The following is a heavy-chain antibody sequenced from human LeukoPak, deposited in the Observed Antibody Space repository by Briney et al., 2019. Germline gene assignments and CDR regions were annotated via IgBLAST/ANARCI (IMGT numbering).Heavy chain of an antibody. V-gene: IGHV3-23*01. CDR1: GFTFSSYA. J-gene: IGHJ4*02. D-gene: IGHD3-22*01. CDR3: AKYPLLGVPYYYDSSGYYFDY. Sequence: GGSLRLSCAASGFTFSSYAMSWVCQAPGKGLEWVSAISGSGGSTYYAGSVKGRFPISRDNSKHTMYLQMNSLRAEDTAVYYCAKYPLLGVPYYYDSSGYYFDYWGQGTLVTVSS. CDR2: ISGSGGST.